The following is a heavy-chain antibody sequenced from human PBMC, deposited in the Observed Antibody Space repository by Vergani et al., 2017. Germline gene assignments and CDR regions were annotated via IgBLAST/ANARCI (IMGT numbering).Heavy chain of an antibody. J-gene: IGHJ4*02. CDR1: GGSISSSSYY. CDR2: IYYSGST. V-gene: IGHV4-39*01. CDR3: ARRTTMVRGVLEIARYCFDY. Sequence: QLQLQESVPGLVKPSETLSLTCTVSGGSISSSSYYWGWIRQPPGKGLEWIGSIYYSGSTYYNPSLKSRVTISVDTSKNQFSLMLSSVTAADTAVYYCARRTTMVRGVLEIARYCFDYWGQGTLVNVSS. D-gene: IGHD3-10*01.